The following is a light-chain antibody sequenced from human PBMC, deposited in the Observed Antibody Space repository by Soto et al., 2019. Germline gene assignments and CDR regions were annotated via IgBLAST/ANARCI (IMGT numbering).Light chain of an antibody. J-gene: IGLJ1*01. CDR1: ICDVGSSGP. V-gene: IGLV2-23*01. Sequence: QSALTQPASVSGSPGQSITISCSGSICDVGSSGPVSWYQHHPGQVPKLIIYEGSRRPSGVSSRFSGSKTGNTASLTITGLQAEDEANYYCCSYVGARTYVFGTGTKVTVL. CDR2: EGS. CDR3: CSYVGARTYV.